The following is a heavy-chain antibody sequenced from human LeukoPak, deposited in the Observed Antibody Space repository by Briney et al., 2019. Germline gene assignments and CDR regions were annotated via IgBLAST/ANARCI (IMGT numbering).Heavy chain of an antibody. D-gene: IGHD6-13*01. Sequence: SETLSLTCTVSGGSISSGGYYWSWIRQHPGKGLEWIGYIYYSGSTYYNPSLKSRVTISVDTSKNQFSLKLSSVTAADTAVYYCARGQHGVAAAPFDYWGQGTLVTVSS. CDR3: ARGQHGVAAAPFDY. CDR2: IYYSGST. J-gene: IGHJ4*02. V-gene: IGHV4-31*03. CDR1: GGSISSGGYY.